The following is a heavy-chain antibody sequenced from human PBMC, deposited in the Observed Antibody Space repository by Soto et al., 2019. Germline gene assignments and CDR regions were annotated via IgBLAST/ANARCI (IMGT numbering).Heavy chain of an antibody. CDR3: ARSPANYYDSSGYYPQGNWFDP. CDR1: GGSISSGVYY. CDR2: IYYSGST. D-gene: IGHD3-22*01. V-gene: IGHV4-31*03. J-gene: IGHJ5*02. Sequence: SETLSLTCTVSGGSISSGVYYWSWIRQHPGKGLEWIGYIYYSGSTYYNPSLKSRVTISVDTSKNQFSLKLSSVTAADTAVYYCARSPANYYDSSGYYPQGNWFDPWGQGTLVTVSS.